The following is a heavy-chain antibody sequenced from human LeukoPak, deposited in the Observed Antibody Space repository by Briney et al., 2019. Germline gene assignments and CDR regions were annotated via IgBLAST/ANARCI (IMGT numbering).Heavy chain of an antibody. CDR3: AKDERLVTFGGVIVTLDAFDI. CDR2: ISGSGGST. D-gene: IGHD3-16*02. J-gene: IGHJ3*02. V-gene: IGHV3-23*01. CDR1: GFTFSSYA. Sequence: GGSLRLSCAASGFTFSSYAMSWVRQAPGKGLEWVSAISGSGGSTYYADPVKGRFTISRDNSKNTLYLQMNSLRAEDTAVYYCAKDERLVTFGGVIVTLDAFDIWGQGTMVTVSS.